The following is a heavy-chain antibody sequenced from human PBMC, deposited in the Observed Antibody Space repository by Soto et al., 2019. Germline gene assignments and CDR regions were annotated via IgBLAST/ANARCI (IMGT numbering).Heavy chain of an antibody. Sequence: QVQLQESGPGLVKPSQTLSLPCTVSGGSISSGGYYWPWIRQHPGKGLEWIGYNYYSGMTYYNPSIKSRVTISLDTSKKQFSLKLSSVTAADTAVYYCARGSSIAGLYYGMDVWGQGTTVTVSS. D-gene: IGHD6-6*01. CDR1: GGSISSGGYY. CDR2: NYYSGMT. CDR3: ARGSSIAGLYYGMDV. J-gene: IGHJ6*02. V-gene: IGHV4-31*03.